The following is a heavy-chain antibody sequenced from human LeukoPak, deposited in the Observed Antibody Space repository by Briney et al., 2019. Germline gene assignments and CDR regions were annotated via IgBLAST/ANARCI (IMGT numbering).Heavy chain of an antibody. D-gene: IGHD6-19*01. J-gene: IGHJ4*02. CDR3: AKRGDGGAWYDY. V-gene: IGHV3-74*01. CDR2: ISSEGSNT. CDR1: GFTLRSHW. Sequence: PGGALRLPHAVSGFTLRSHWLDLVRQVPGKGLVWVSRISSEGSNTAYADSVKGRFTISRDNAKNTVYLQMSSLRAEDTAVYYCAKRGDGGAWYDYWGQGTLVIVSS.